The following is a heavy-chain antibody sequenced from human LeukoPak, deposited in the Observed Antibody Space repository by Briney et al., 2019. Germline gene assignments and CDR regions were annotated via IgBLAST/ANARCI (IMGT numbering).Heavy chain of an antibody. Sequence: GGSLRLSCAASGFTFSSYWMHWVRQAPGKGLVWVSRINSDGSSTSYADSVKGRSTISRDNAKNTLYLQMNSLRAEDTAVYYCARSPRRVVAAYYFDYWGQGTLVTVSS. V-gene: IGHV3-74*01. J-gene: IGHJ4*02. CDR1: GFTFSSYW. CDR2: INSDGSST. D-gene: IGHD2-15*01. CDR3: ARSPRRVVAAYYFDY.